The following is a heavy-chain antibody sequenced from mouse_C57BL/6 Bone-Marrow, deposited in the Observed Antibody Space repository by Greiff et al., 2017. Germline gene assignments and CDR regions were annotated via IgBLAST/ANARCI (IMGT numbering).Heavy chain of an antibody. Sequence: EVQGVESGGGLVKPGGSLKLSCAASGFTFSSYAMSWVRQTPGKRLEWVATISDGGSYTYYPDNVKGLFTISRDNAENNLYLQMSHLKSEDTAMYYCARENDYAWFAYWGQGTLVTVSA. CDR2: ISDGGSYT. CDR1: GFTFSSYA. V-gene: IGHV5-4*01. CDR3: ARENDYAWFAY. D-gene: IGHD2-4*01. J-gene: IGHJ3*01.